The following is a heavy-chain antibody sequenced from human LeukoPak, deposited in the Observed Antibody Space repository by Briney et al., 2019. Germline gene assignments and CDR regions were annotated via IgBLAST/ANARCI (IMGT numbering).Heavy chain of an antibody. D-gene: IGHD4-17*01. V-gene: IGHV3-53*01. CDR3: ARGRGHYGDMYYFDY. CDR2: IYSGGST. J-gene: IGHJ4*02. CDR1: GFTFSDYY. Sequence: GGSLRLSCAASGFTFSDYYMSWVRQAPGKGLEWVSVIYSGGSTYYADSVKGRFTISRDNSKNTLYLQMNSLRAEDTAVYYCARGRGHYGDMYYFDYWGQGTLVTVSS.